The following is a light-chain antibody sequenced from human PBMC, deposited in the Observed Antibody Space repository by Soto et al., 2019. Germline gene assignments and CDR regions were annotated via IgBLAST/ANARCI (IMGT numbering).Light chain of an antibody. J-gene: IGLJ1*01. CDR2: EVT. Sequence: QSALTQPASVSGSPGQSITISCTGTSSDVGGYNYVSWHQQHPGKAPKLMIYEVTNRPSGVSSRFSGSKSDNTASLTISGLQAEDEADYFRSSYTSSTTLVFGTGTKVTVL. V-gene: IGLV2-14*01. CDR1: SSDVGGYNY. CDR3: SSYTSSTTLV.